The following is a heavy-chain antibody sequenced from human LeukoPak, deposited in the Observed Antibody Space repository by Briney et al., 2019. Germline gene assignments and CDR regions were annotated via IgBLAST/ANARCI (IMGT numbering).Heavy chain of an antibody. D-gene: IGHD6-19*01. J-gene: IGHJ5*02. V-gene: IGHV4-30-4*07. CDR3: VRGRYSSGWFKDKNWFDP. CDR2: IYHSGTT. CDR1: GVAISRGGYA. Sequence: SETLSLTCAVSGVAISRGGYAWNWIRQPPGKGLEWIAYIYHSGTTYYNPSLKSRATISVDTSKNQFSLKLSSVTAEDTAVYYCVRGRYSSGWFKDKNWFDPWGQGIPVTVSS.